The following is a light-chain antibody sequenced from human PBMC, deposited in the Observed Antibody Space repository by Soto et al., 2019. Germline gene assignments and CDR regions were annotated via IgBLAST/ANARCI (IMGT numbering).Light chain of an antibody. CDR3: HQYYTTPYT. CDR2: WAS. J-gene: IGKJ2*01. V-gene: IGKV4-1*01. Sequence: DIVMTQSPDSLAVSLGETATINCKSSQSVLYSSNNKNYLAWYQQKPGQPPKLLIYWASTRESVVPDRFSGRGSGTDFTLTISSLQAEDVAVYYCHQYYTTPYTFGQGTKLEI. CDR1: QSVLYSSNNKNY.